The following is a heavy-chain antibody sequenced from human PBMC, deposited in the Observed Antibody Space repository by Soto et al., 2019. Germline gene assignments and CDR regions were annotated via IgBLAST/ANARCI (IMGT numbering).Heavy chain of an antibody. V-gene: IGHV3-21*01. Sequence: EVQLVESGGGLVKPGGSLRLSCAASGFTFSSYSMNWVRQAPGKGLEWVSSISSSSSYIYYADSVKGRFTISRDNAKNSLYLQMNSLRAEDTAVYYCAREGASMGYYYMDVWGKGTTVTVSS. CDR3: AREGASMGYYYMDV. J-gene: IGHJ6*03. D-gene: IGHD1-26*01. CDR1: GFTFSSYS. CDR2: ISSSSSYI.